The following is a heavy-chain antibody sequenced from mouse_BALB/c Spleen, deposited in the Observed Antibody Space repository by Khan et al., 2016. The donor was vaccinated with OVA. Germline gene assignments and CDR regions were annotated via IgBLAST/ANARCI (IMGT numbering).Heavy chain of an antibody. CDR3: ARNRDGGSYWFFDV. CDR2: MWSGGST. V-gene: IGHV2-6-4*01. CDR1: GFSLSRYS. J-gene: IGHJ1*01. D-gene: IGHD3-3*01. Sequence: QVQLKESGPGLVAPSQSLSITCTVSGFSLSRYSVHWVRQPPGKGLAWLGIMWSGGSTDYNSALNSRLSISKDNSKSQVSLKMNSLQIDDTAMYYCARNRDGGSYWFFDVWGAGTTVTVSS.